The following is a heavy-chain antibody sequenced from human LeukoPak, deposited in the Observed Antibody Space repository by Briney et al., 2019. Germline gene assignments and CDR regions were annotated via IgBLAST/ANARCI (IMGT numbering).Heavy chain of an antibody. CDR1: GSPFSSYS. V-gene: IGHV3-21*01. J-gene: IGHJ4*02. CDR3: ARDLRFGDY. CDR2: ISSSSSYI. Sequence: GSLRPSCAASGSPFSSYSMNWVRQAPGKGLEWVSSISSSSSYIYNAATVKGRLTISRDNAKNSVYLQMNSLRAEDTAVYYCARDLRFGDYWGQGTLVTLSS. D-gene: IGHD3-16*01.